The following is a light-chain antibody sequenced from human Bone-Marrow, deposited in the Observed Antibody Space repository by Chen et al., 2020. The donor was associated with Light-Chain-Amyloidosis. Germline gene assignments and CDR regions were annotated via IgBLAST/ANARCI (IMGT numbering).Light chain of an antibody. CDR2: DDS. Sequence: SYVLTQPSSVSVAPGQTATIARGGNNIGSTSVHWYQQTPGQAPLLVFYDDSDRPSGIPERLSGSNSGNTATLTISRVEAGDEADYYCQVWDRSSDRPVFGGGTKLTVL. CDR1: NIGSTS. V-gene: IGLV3-21*02. J-gene: IGLJ3*02. CDR3: QVWDRSSDRPV.